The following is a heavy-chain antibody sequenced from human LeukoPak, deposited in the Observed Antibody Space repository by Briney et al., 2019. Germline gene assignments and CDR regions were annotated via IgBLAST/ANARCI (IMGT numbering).Heavy chain of an antibody. J-gene: IGHJ4*02. Sequence: GGSLRLSCAASGFTFSSYAMSWVGQAPGKGLEGVSAISGSGGSKYYADSVKGRFTISRDNSKTTLYLQMNSLRADDTAVYYCAKTTPGDYGDYEGYWGQGTLVTVSS. CDR2: ISGSGGSK. CDR1: GFTFSSYA. D-gene: IGHD4-17*01. CDR3: AKTTPGDYGDYEGY. V-gene: IGHV3-23*01.